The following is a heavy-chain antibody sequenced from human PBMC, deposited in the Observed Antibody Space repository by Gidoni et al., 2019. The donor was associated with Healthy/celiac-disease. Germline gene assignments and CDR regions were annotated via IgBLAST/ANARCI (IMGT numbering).Heavy chain of an antibody. CDR1: GFTFSSYA. V-gene: IGHV3-30*04. CDR2: ISYDGSNK. CDR3: ARSQRGIVVVPGDY. Sequence: QVQLVESGGGVVQPGRSLRLSCAASGFTFSSYAMHWVRQAPGKGLEWVAVISYDGSNKYYADSVKGRFTISRDNSKNTLYLQMNSLRAEDTAVYYCARSQRGIVVVPGDYWGQGTLVTVSS. J-gene: IGHJ4*02. D-gene: IGHD2-2*01.